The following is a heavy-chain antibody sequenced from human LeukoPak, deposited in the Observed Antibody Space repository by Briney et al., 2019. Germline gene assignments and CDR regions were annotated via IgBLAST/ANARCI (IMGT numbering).Heavy chain of an antibody. V-gene: IGHV3-33*01. CDR3: ARDRGPSNYDFWKPFDY. J-gene: IGHJ4*02. Sequence: GGSLRLSCAASGFTFSSYGMHWVSQAPAKGLEWVAVIWYDGSNKYYADSVKGRFTISRDNSKNTLYLQMNSLRAEDTAVYYCARDRGPSNYDFWKPFDYWGQGTLVIVSS. CDR1: GFTFSSYG. CDR2: IWYDGSNK. D-gene: IGHD3-3*01.